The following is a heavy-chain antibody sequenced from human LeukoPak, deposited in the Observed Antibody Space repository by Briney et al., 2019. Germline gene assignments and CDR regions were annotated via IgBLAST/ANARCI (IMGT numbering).Heavy chain of an antibody. CDR2: ISSSGMTK. Sequence: GGSLRLSCAASGFPFSSYEMNWVRQAPGKGLEWVSYISSSGMTKYYAVSVKGRFTMSRDNAKNSLYLQLNSLRAEDTAVYYCARDGRSRGLSHVNFDYWGQGILVTVSS. J-gene: IGHJ4*02. D-gene: IGHD3-16*02. CDR1: GFPFSSYE. CDR3: ARDGRSRGLSHVNFDY. V-gene: IGHV3-48*03.